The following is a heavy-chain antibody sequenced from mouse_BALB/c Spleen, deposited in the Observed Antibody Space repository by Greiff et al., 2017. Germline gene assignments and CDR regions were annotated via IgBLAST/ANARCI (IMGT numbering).Heavy chain of an antibody. CDR1: GYTFTDYA. CDR2: ISTYYGNT. V-gene: IGHV1-67*01. Sequence: VQLQQSGPELERPGVSVKISCKGSGYTFTDYAMHWVKQSHAKSLEWIGVISTYYGNTNYNQKFKGKATMTVDKSSSTAYMELARLTSEDSAIYYCARGGSSYVGGAMDYWGQGTSVTVSS. D-gene: IGHD1-1*01. CDR3: ARGGSSYVGGAMDY. J-gene: IGHJ4*01.